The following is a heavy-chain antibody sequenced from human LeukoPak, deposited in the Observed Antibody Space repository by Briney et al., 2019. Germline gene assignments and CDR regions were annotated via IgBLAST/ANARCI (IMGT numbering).Heavy chain of an antibody. CDR3: ARLSSHYGDYKVDP. CDR2: INPHSGKT. J-gene: IGHJ5*02. CDR1: GYPFRNYD. D-gene: IGHD4-17*01. Sequence: GASVKVSCKTSGYPFRNYDINWVRQATGQGLEWMGWINPHSGKTGCAQKFQGRVTMTTDTSASTAYMELSSLRSEDTAVYYCARLSSHYGDYKVDPWGQGTLVTVSS. V-gene: IGHV1-8*01.